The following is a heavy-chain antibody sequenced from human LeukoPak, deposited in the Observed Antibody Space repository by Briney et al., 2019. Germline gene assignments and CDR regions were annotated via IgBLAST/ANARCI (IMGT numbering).Heavy chain of an antibody. V-gene: IGHV3-30*02. D-gene: IGHD3-9*01. CDR1: GFTFSTFG. CDR2: IRYDGSNK. CDR3: AKGYYFDILSGYSSLDS. J-gene: IGHJ4*02. Sequence: GGSLRLSCAASGFTFSTFGMHWVRQAPGKGLEWVAFIRYDGSNKYYADSVQGRFTIFRDDSKNPLYLQINSLRAEDTAAYYCAKGYYFDILSGYSSLDSWGQGTLVTVSS.